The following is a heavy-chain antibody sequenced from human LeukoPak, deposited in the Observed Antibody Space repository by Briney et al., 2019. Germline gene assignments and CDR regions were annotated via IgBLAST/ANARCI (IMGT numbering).Heavy chain of an antibody. CDR1: GGSFSGYY. V-gene: IGHV4-59*10. CDR2: IYTSGST. D-gene: IGHD2-2*02. Sequence: SETLSLTCAVYGGSFSGYYWSWIRQPAGKGLEWIGRIYTSGSTNYNPSLKSRVTMSVDTSKNQFSLKLSSVTAADTAVYYCARLNLGYNFDYWGQGTLVTVSS. CDR3: ARLNLGYNFDY. J-gene: IGHJ4*02.